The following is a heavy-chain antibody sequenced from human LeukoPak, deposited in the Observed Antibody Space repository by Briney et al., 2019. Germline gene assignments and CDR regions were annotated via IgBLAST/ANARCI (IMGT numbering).Heavy chain of an antibody. J-gene: IGHJ4*02. Sequence: PSETLSLTCTVSGGSISSSSYYWGWIRQPPGKGLEWIGSIYYSGSTYYNPSLKSRVTISVDTSKNQFSLKLSSVTAADTAVYYCASLPAMVRGVIRDYWGQGTLVTVSS. V-gene: IGHV4-39*01. CDR3: ASLPAMVRGVIRDY. CDR2: IYYSGST. CDR1: GGSISSSSYY. D-gene: IGHD3-10*01.